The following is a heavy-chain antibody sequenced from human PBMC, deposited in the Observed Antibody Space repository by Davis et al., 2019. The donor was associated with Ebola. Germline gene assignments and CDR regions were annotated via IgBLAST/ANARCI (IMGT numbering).Heavy chain of an antibody. J-gene: IGHJ4*02. CDR1: GFTLRNYA. Sequence: GESLKISCAASGFTLRNYAMSWVRQAPGKGLEWVSGITGSGWSTYYADSVKGRFTISRDNSKNTLHLQMNSLRAEDTAVYYCARDPLGGYGANYLDSWGQGTLATVSS. CDR3: ARDPLGGYGANYLDS. CDR2: ITGSGWST. V-gene: IGHV3-23*01. D-gene: IGHD4-23*01.